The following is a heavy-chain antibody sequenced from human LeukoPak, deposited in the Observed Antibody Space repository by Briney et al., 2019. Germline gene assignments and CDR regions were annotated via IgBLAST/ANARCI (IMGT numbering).Heavy chain of an antibody. V-gene: IGHV1-18*01. CDR2: ISAYNGNT. Sequence: ASVKVSCKASGYTFTSYGISWVRQAPGQGLEWMGWISAYNGNTNYAQKLQGRVTMTTDTSTSTAYMELRSLRSDDTAVYYCARHFYGILTGYYLFLGYWGQGTLVTVSS. D-gene: IGHD3-9*01. CDR1: GYTFTSYG. J-gene: IGHJ4*02. CDR3: ARHFYGILTGYYLFLGY.